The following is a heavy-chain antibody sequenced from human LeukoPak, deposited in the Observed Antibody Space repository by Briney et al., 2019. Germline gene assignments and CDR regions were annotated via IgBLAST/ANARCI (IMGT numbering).Heavy chain of an antibody. Sequence: GGSLRLSCAVSGFTFSDYWMSWVRQAPGKGLEWVANIDQHGSESNHVDSVKGRFTISRDSAKNSLYLQMISLRAEDTAVYYCARGGGTFDYWGQGTLVTVSS. J-gene: IGHJ4*02. CDR2: IDQHGSES. CDR1: GFTFSDYW. D-gene: IGHD1-26*01. CDR3: ARGGGTFDY. V-gene: IGHV3-7*01.